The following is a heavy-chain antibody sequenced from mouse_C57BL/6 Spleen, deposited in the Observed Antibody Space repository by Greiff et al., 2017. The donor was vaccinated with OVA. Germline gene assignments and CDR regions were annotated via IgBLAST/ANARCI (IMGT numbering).Heavy chain of an antibody. CDR1: GYSITSGYY. D-gene: IGHD3-2*02. J-gene: IGHJ2*01. CDR2: ISYDGSN. CDR3: ARDSSGYDYDY. Sequence: DVKLVESGPGLVKPSQSLSLTCSVTGYSITSGYYWNWIRQFPGNKLEWMGYISYDGSNNYNPSLKNRISITRDTSKNQFFLKLNSVTTEDTATYYCARDSSGYDYDYWGQGTTLTVSS. V-gene: IGHV3-6*01.